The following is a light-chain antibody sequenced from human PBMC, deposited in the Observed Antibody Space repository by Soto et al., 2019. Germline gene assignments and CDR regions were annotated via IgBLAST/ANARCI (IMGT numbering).Light chain of an antibody. V-gene: IGLV1-44*01. J-gene: IGLJ1*01. CDR3: APWDDSMNSQYV. Sequence: QSALTQPPSASGTPGQRVTISCSGSSSNIGSNTVNWYQQLPGTAPKLLIYSNNQRPSGVPDRFSGSKSGTSASLAISGLQSEDEADNYCAPWDDSMNSQYVFLTRTKVTV. CDR1: SSNIGSNT. CDR2: SNN.